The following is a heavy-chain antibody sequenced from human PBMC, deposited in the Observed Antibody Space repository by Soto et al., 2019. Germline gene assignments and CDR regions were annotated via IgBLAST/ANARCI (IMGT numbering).Heavy chain of an antibody. J-gene: IGHJ4*02. V-gene: IGHV3-7*05. CDR1: GFTFSNYW. CDR2: IKQDGSEK. Sequence: EVQLVESGGGLVQPGGSLRLSCAASGFTFSNYWMSWVRQAPGKGLEWVANIKQDGSEKYYVDSVKGRFTISRDNAKNSLYLQMNSLRAEDTAVYYCARDRAAAGLDYWGQGTLVTVSS. D-gene: IGHD6-13*01. CDR3: ARDRAAAGLDY.